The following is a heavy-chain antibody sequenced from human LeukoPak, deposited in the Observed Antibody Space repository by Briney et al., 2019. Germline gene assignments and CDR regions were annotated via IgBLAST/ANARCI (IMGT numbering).Heavy chain of an antibody. CDR1: GFTFSSYS. CDR2: ISSSSSYI. Sequence: GGSLSLSCAASGFTFSSYSLNWVRQAPGKGLEWVSSISSSSSYIYYADSVKGRFTISRDNAKNSLYLQMNSLRAEDTAVYYCARADNYYYGSGSPYYFDYWGQGTLVTVSS. V-gene: IGHV3-21*01. J-gene: IGHJ4*02. CDR3: ARADNYYYGSGSPYYFDY. D-gene: IGHD3-10*01.